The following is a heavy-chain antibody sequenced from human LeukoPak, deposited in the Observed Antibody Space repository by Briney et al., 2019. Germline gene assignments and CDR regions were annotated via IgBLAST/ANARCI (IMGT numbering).Heavy chain of an antibody. D-gene: IGHD6-13*01. V-gene: IGHV4-59*01. CDR1: GGSISSYY. J-gene: IGHJ4*02. Sequence: SETLSLTCTVSGGSISSYYWSWLRQPPGKGLEWIGYIYYSGSTNYKPSLKSRVTISVHTSKIQFSLKLSSVAAANTAVYYCARASEDSSTFHDYWGQGTLVTVSS. CDR2: IYYSGST. CDR3: ARASEDSSTFHDY.